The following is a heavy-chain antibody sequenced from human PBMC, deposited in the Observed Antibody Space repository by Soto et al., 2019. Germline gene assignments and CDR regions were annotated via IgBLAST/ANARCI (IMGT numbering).Heavy chain of an antibody. CDR3: ARGPTGMIDY. CDR2: MNPNSGGT. CDR1: WYTFTSYD. V-gene: IGHV1-8*01. Sequence: QVQLVQSGGEMKSPGASMKVSCKASWYTFTSYDINWVRQGPGQGFEWKGWMNPNSGGTRYVQKFQGRVTMTRDTSISTAYMELSSLTSEDTAVYYCARGPTGMIDYWGQGTLVTVSS. J-gene: IGHJ4*02.